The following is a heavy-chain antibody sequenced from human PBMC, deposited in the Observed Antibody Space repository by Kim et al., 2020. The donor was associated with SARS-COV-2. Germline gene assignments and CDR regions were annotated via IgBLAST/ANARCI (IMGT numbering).Heavy chain of an antibody. D-gene: IGHD3-3*01. J-gene: IGHJ6*02. Sequence: SETLSLTCAVYGGSFSGYHWSWIRQPPGKGLEWIGEINHSGTTNHNPSLKSRVTISIDTSKNQFSLKLTSVTAADTGVYYCARGRAGVVHAPVLGSGPHLEYVMVDVGGRRTAVTVS. CDR3: ARGRAGVVHAPVLGSGPHLEYVMVDV. CDR2: INHSGTT. CDR1: GGSFSGYH. V-gene: IGHV4-34*01.